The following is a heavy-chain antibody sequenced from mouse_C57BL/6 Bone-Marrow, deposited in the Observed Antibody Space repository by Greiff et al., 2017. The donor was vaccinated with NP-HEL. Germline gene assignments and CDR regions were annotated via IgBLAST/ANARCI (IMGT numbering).Heavy chain of an antibody. Sequence: EVKLMESGPELVKPGASVKISCKASGYSFTDYNMNWVKQSNGKSLEWIGVINPNYGTTSYNQKFKGKATLTVDQSSSTAYMQLNSLTSEDSAVYYCARSGYYGRYWYFDVWGTGTTVTVSS. CDR3: ARSGYYGRYWYFDV. J-gene: IGHJ1*03. CDR2: INPNYGTT. D-gene: IGHD1-1*01. V-gene: IGHV1-39*01. CDR1: GYSFTDYN.